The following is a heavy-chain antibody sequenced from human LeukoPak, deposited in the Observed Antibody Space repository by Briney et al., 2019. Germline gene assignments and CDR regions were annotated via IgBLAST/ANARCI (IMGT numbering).Heavy chain of an antibody. J-gene: IGHJ5*02. CDR1: GGSISSGDYY. V-gene: IGHV4-30-4*01. CDR3: ARGVSRVRGVAHWFDP. Sequence: SETLSLTCTVSGGSISSGDYYWSWIRQPPGKGLEWIGYIYYSGSTYYNPSLKSRVTISVDTSKNQFSLKLSSVTAADTAVYYCARGVSRVRGVAHWFDPWGQGTLVTVSS. CDR2: IYYSGST. D-gene: IGHD3-10*01.